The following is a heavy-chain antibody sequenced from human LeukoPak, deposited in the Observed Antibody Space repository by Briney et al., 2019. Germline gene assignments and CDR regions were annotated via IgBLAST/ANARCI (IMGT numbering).Heavy chain of an antibody. CDR1: GFTFSSYW. Sequence: GGSLRLSCAASGFTFSSYWISWVRQAPGKGLEWVANIKQDGSEKYYVDSVKGRFTISRYNAKNSLYLQMNSLRAEDTAVYYCARSFTPYYYDSSGYYYFAYWGRGTLVTVSS. CDR2: IKQDGSEK. D-gene: IGHD3-22*01. V-gene: IGHV3-7*01. J-gene: IGHJ4*02. CDR3: ARSFTPYYYDSSGYYYFAY.